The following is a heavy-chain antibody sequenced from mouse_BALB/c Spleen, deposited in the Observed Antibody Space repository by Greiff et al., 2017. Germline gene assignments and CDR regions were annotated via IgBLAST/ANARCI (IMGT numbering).Heavy chain of an antibody. CDR3: ARGGYDGYYAMDY. Sequence: QVQLQQSGAELMKPGASVKISCKATGYTFSSYWIEWVKQRPGHGLEWIGEILPGSGSTNYNEKFKGKATFTADTSSNTAYMQLSSLTSEDSAVYYCARGGYDGYYAMDYWGQGTSVTVSS. V-gene: IGHV1-9*01. J-gene: IGHJ4*01. CDR1: GYTFSSYW. D-gene: IGHD2-14*01. CDR2: ILPGSGST.